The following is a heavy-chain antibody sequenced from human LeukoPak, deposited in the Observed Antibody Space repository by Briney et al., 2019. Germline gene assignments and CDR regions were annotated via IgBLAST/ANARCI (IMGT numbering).Heavy chain of an antibody. J-gene: IGHJ3*02. CDR1: GYTFTAYY. D-gene: IGHD2-15*01. V-gene: IGHV1-2*05. CDR2: INPNSGGT. CDR3: AIAGGGSDAFDI. Sequence: ASVKVSCKASGYTFTAYYIRWVRQAPGQGLEWMGRINPNSGGTSYTQKFQGRVTITRDTSISTAYMELSRLRSDDTVVYYCAIAGGGSDAFDIWGQGTMVTVSS.